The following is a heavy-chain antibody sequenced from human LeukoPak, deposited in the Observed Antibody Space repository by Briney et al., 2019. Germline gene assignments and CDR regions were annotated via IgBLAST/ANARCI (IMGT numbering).Heavy chain of an antibody. Sequence: PSETLSLTCAVYGWSFSDYYWSWIRQPPGKGLEWIGEINHSGSTNYNPSLKSRVTISVDTSKNQFSLKLSSVTAADTAVYYCARARGYYGGLANYWGQGTLVTVSS. J-gene: IGHJ4*02. CDR2: INHSGST. CDR3: ARARGYYGGLANY. D-gene: IGHD4-23*01. V-gene: IGHV4-34*01. CDR1: GWSFSDYY.